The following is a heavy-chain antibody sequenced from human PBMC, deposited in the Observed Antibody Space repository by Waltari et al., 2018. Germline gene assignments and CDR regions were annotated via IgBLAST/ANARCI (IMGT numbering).Heavy chain of an antibody. CDR3: ARVLRYFDWSPSPFSDAFDI. Sequence: QVQLQESGPGLVKPSETLSLTCAVSGYSISSGYYWGWIRQPPGKGLEWIGSIYHSGSTYYNPSLKSRVTISVDTSKNQFSLKLSSVTAADTAVYYCARVLRYFDWSPSPFSDAFDIWGQGTMVTVSS. CDR1: GYSISSGYY. J-gene: IGHJ3*02. V-gene: IGHV4-38-2*01. CDR2: IYHSGST. D-gene: IGHD3-9*01.